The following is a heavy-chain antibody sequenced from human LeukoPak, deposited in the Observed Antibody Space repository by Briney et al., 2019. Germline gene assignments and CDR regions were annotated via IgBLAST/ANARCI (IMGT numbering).Heavy chain of an antibody. Sequence: ASVKVSCKVSGYTLTELSMHWVRQAPGEGLEWMGGFDPEDGETIYAQKFQGRVTMTEDTSTDTAYMELSSLRSEDTAVYYCATVYYYDSSGYYYKYFDYWGQGTLVTVSS. CDR2: FDPEDGET. D-gene: IGHD3-22*01. CDR1: GYTLTELS. CDR3: ATVYYYDSSGYYYKYFDY. V-gene: IGHV1-24*01. J-gene: IGHJ4*02.